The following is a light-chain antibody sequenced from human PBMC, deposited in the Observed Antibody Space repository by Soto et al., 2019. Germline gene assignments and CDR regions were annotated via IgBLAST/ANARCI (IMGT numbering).Light chain of an antibody. J-gene: IGLJ2*01. CDR3: SSYAGSNNPHVV. V-gene: IGLV2-8*01. CDR1: SSDVGGYNY. CDR2: EVS. Sequence: SALTQPPSASGSPGQSVTISCTGTSSDVGGYNYVSWYQQHPGKAPKLMIYEVSKRPSGVPDRFSGSKSGNTASLTVSGLQAEDEADYYCSSYAGSNNPHVVFGGGTKVTVL.